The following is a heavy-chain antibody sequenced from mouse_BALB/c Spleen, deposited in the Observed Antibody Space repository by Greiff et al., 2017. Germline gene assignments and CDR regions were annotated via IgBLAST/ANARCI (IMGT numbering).Heavy chain of an antibody. V-gene: IGHV14-1*02. CDR2: IDPENGNT. Sequence: EVQLQQSGAELVRPGALVKLSCKASGFNIKDYYMHWVKQRPEQGLEWIGWIDPENGNTIYDPKFQGKASITADTSSNTAYLQLSSLTSEDTAVYYCAGGYDGYYVRVMDYWGQGTSVTVSS. D-gene: IGHD2-3*01. J-gene: IGHJ4*01. CDR1: GFNIKDYY. CDR3: AGGYDGYYVRVMDY.